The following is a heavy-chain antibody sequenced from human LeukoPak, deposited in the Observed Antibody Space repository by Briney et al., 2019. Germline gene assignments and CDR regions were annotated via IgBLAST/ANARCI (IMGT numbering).Heavy chain of an antibody. V-gene: IGHV3-49*04. CDR1: GFNLGDHA. J-gene: IGHJ6*02. CDR2: IRSKAYHGTT. Sequence: GRSLRLSCTTSGFNLGDHAMTWVRQAPGKGLEWVGFIRSKAYHGTTEYAASVKGRFTISRDDSKSVVYLQMNSLKSEDTAVYYCSRGPIQLWVHNGMDVWGQGTTVTVSS. CDR3: SRGPIQLWVHNGMDV. D-gene: IGHD5-18*01.